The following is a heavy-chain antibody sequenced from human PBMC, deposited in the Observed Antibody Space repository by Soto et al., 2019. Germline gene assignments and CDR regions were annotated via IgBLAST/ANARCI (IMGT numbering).Heavy chain of an antibody. CDR3: ARVLYATWSSFDY. J-gene: IGHJ4*02. CDR2: ITSGGTT. D-gene: IGHD1-26*01. Sequence: EVPLVESGGGLEQPGGSLRLSCTASGFTFSSYEMTWVRQAPGKGLEWISYITSGGTTYYADSAKGRFTISRDNAKNSLYLHLNSLTAEDTAIYYCARVLYATWSSFDYWGQGTLVTVSS. CDR1: GFTFSSYE. V-gene: IGHV3-48*03.